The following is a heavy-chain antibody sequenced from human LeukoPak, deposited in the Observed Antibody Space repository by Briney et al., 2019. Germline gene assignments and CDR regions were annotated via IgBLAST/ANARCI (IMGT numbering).Heavy chain of an antibody. CDR1: GYTFTGYY. CDR3: AREVPAAGTEYYFDY. V-gene: IGHV1-2*04. CDR2: INPNSGGT. D-gene: IGHD2-2*01. J-gene: IGHJ4*02. Sequence: ASVKVSCKASGYTFTGYYMHWVRQAPGQGLEWMGWINPNSGGTNYAQKFQGWVTMTRDTSISTAYMELSRLRSDDTAVYYCAREVPAAGTEYYFDYWGQGTLVTVSS.